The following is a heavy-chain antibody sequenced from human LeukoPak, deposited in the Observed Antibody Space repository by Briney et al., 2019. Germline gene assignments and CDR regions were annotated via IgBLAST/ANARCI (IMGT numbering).Heavy chain of an antibody. CDR2: ISSSSSYI. CDR3: AREGSAAIDY. V-gene: IGHV3-21*01. D-gene: IGHD6-13*01. Sequence: PGGSLRLSCAASGCTFSSYSMNWVRQAPGKGLEWVSSISSSSSYIYYADSVKGRFTISRDNAKNSLYLQMNSLRAEDTAVYYCAREGSAAIDYWGQGTLVTVSS. J-gene: IGHJ4*02. CDR1: GCTFSSYS.